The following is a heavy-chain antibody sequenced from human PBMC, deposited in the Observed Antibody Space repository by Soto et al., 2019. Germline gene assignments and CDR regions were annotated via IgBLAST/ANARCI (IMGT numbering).Heavy chain of an antibody. Sequence: SETLSLTCAVYGGSFSGYYWTWIRQPPGTGLEWIGDINHSGSTNYNPSLKSRVTISVDTSKNQFSLKLSSVTAADTAVYYCAREEVAYYGSGSYNWFDPWGQGTLVTVSS. V-gene: IGHV4-34*01. D-gene: IGHD3-10*01. CDR2: INHSGST. CDR1: GGSFSGYY. CDR3: AREEVAYYGSGSYNWFDP. J-gene: IGHJ5*02.